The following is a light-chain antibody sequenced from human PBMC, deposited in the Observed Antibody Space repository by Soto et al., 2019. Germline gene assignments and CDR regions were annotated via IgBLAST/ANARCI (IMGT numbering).Light chain of an antibody. CDR1: QGVSTS. CDR3: QQYGYWPRT. J-gene: IGKJ1*01. V-gene: IGKV3-15*01. Sequence: EIVMTQSPVILSLSPGERATLSCRASQGVSTSLAWYQHRPGQTPRLLIFGASSRAAGAPARFSGSGSGTEFTLTISSLQSEDTAVYYCQQYGYWPRTFGQGTKVDI. CDR2: GAS.